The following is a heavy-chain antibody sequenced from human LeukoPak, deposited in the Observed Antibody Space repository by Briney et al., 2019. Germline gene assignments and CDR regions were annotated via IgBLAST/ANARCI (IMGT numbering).Heavy chain of an antibody. J-gene: IGHJ4*02. CDR1: GFTFSDYS. CDR2: ISSGSTYK. D-gene: IGHD6-19*01. CDR3: TRGPTLIGVAGTWPLDY. V-gene: IGHV3-21*01. Sequence: GGSLRLSCAASGFTFSDYSMHWVRQAPGKGLEWVSSISSGSTYKYSADSLKGRFTIPRDNAKNSLYLQMNSLRAEDSAVYYCTRGPTLIGVAGTWPLDYWGQGTLVTVSS.